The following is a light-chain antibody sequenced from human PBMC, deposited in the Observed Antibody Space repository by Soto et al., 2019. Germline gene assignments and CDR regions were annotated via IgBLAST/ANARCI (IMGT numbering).Light chain of an antibody. CDR2: AAS. V-gene: IGKV1-39*01. CDR3: QQSYSTLTWT. J-gene: IGKJ1*01. Sequence: DIQMTQSPSSLSASVGDRVTISCQASHDITNYLNWYQQKPGKAPKLLIYAASSLQSGVPSRFSGSGSGTDFTLTISSLQPEDFATYYCQQSYSTLTWTFGQGTKVDIK. CDR1: HDITNY.